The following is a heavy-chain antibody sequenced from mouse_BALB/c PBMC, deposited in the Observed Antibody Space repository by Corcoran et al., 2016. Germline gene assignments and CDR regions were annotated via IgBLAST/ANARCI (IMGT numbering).Heavy chain of an antibody. CDR3: ARGLRLRPYYAMYD. Sequence: EVQLQQSGPELVKPGASVKISCKTSGYTFTEYTMHWVKQSHGKSLEWIGVINPNNGGTSYNQKFKGKATLTVDKSSSTAYMELRSLTSEDSAVYYCARGLRLRPYYAMYDWGQGTSVTVSS. D-gene: IGHD1-2*01. CDR1: GYTFTEYT. J-gene: IGHJ4*01. V-gene: IGHV1-18*01. CDR2: INPNNGGT.